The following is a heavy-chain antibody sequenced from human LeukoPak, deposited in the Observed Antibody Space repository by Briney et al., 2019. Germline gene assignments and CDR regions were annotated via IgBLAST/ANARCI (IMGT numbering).Heavy chain of an antibody. D-gene: IGHD5-24*01. V-gene: IGHV1-69*02. CDR3: ARSVEMATTNAVDI. J-gene: IGHJ3*02. CDR2: IIPILGIA. Sequence: ASVKVSCKASGGTFSSYTISWVRQAPGQGLEWMGRIIPILGIANYAQKFQGRVTITADKSTSTAYTELSSLRSEDTAVYYCARSVEMATTNAVDIWGQGTMVTVSS. CDR1: GGTFSSYT.